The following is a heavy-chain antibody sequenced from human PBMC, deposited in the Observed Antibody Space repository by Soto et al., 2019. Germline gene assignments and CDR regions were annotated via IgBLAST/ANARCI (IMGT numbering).Heavy chain of an antibody. CDR1: GDSVSSNSAA. D-gene: IGHD3-22*01. CDR3: ARQRSPNAFYDSSGYYYDRWFDP. V-gene: IGHV6-1*01. Sequence: SQTLSLTCAISGDSVSSNSAAWNWIRQSPSRGLEWLGRTYYRSKWYNDYAVSVKSRITINPDTSKNQFSLQLNSVTPEDTAVYYCARQRSPNAFYDSSGYYYDRWFDPWGQGTLVTVS. J-gene: IGHJ5*02. CDR2: TYYRSKWYN.